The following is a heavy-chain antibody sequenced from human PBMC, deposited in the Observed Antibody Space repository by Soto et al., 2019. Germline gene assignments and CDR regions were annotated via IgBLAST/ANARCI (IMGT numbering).Heavy chain of an antibody. Sequence: PGGSLRLSCAASGFTFRTYAMSWVRQAPGKGLEWVSAISGSGGSIYYADSVKGRFTISRDNSKNTLYLQMNSLRAEDTAVYYCAKAPGYSSGWYYFDYWGQGTLVTVSS. CDR1: GFTFRTYA. J-gene: IGHJ4*02. CDR2: ISGSGGSI. V-gene: IGHV3-23*01. D-gene: IGHD6-19*01. CDR3: AKAPGYSSGWYYFDY.